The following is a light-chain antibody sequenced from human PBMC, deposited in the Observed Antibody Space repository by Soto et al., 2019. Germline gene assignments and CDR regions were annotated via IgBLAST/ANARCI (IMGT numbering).Light chain of an antibody. CDR3: QQYGSSPWT. J-gene: IGKJ1*01. CDR2: GAS. CDR1: QSVSSNL. V-gene: IGKV3-20*01. Sequence: EIVLAQSPGTLSLSPGERATLSCRASQSVSSNLLAWYQEKPGQAPRLLIYGASTRATGIPDRFSGSGSGTDFTLAISTLGPEDFAVYYCQQYGSSPWTFGQGTKVDIK.